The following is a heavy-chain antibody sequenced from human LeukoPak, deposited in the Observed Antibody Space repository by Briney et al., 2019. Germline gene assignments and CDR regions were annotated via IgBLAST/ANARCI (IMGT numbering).Heavy chain of an antibody. Sequence: ASVKVSCKVSGYTVTELSMHWVRQAPGKGLEWMGGFDREDGETIYAQKFQGRVTMTEDTSTDTAYMELSSLRSEDTAVYYCATGLADFWSGYRLDYWGQGTLVTVSS. CDR1: GYTVTELS. D-gene: IGHD3-3*01. V-gene: IGHV1-24*01. CDR3: ATGLADFWSGYRLDY. CDR2: FDREDGET. J-gene: IGHJ4*02.